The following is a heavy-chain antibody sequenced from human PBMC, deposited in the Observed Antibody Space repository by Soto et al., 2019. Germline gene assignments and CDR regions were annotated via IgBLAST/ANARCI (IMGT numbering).Heavy chain of an antibody. Sequence: PGGSLRLSCAASGFTFDGYAMHWVRQAPGKGLEWVSGISWNSGSIGYADSVKGRFTISRDNAKNSLYLQMNSLRAENTALYYCAKDIGRGSWYLYYLDYWGQGTLVTVSS. CDR3: AKDIGRGSWYLYYLDY. CDR2: ISWNSGSI. D-gene: IGHD6-13*01. CDR1: GFTFDGYA. J-gene: IGHJ4*02. V-gene: IGHV3-9*01.